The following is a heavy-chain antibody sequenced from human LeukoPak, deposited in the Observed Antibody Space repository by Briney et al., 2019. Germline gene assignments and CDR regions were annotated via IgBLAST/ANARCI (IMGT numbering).Heavy chain of an antibody. V-gene: IGHV3-43D*04. CDR3: ARSGMTTVTTPVDWFDF. CDR2: ISWDGSNT. CDR1: GFTFGNYG. J-gene: IGHJ4*02. Sequence: GGSLRLSCAASGFTFGNYGMHWVRQAPGKGLEWVSLISWDGSNTYYADSVKGRFTISRDNSKNSLYLQMNTLRVEDTALYYCARSGMTTVTTPVDWFDFWGQGNQVTVSS. D-gene: IGHD4-17*01.